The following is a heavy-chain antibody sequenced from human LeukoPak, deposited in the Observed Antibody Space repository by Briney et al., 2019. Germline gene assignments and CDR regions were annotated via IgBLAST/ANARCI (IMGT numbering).Heavy chain of an antibody. Sequence: SETLSLTCSVSDYSISSAYYWGWIRQPPGKGLEWIVSTHYSGSTYYNPSLKSRVTISVDTAKNQFSLKVSSVTAADTAVYYCARGANSGYDRGPFDYWGQGTLVTVSS. CDR1: DYSISSAYY. CDR2: THYSGST. V-gene: IGHV4-38-2*02. J-gene: IGHJ4*02. CDR3: ARGANSGYDRGPFDY. D-gene: IGHD5-12*01.